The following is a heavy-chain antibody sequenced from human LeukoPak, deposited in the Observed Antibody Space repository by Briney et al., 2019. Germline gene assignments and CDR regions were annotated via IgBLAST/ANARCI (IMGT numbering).Heavy chain of an antibody. CDR3: AKEYPSGYASDY. V-gene: IGHV3-30*02. J-gene: IGHJ4*02. CDR2: IRYDGSNK. D-gene: IGHD5-12*01. Sequence: GGSLRLSCAASGFTFSSYEMNWVRQAPGKGLEWVAFIRYDGSNKYYADSVKGRFTISRDNSKNTLYLQMNSLRAEDTAVYYCAKEYPSGYASDYWGQGTLVTVSS. CDR1: GFTFSSYE.